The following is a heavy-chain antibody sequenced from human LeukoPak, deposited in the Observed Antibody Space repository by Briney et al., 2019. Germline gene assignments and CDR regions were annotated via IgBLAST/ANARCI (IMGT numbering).Heavy chain of an antibody. J-gene: IGHJ4*02. Sequence: SETLSLTCTVSGGSISSYYWSWIRQPPGKGLEWIGYIYYSGSTNYKPSLRSRVTISVDTSKNQFSLKLSSVTAADTAVYYCARGVWFGDPKFDYWGQGTLVTVSS. CDR1: GGSISSYY. CDR2: IYYSGST. CDR3: ARGVWFGDPKFDY. V-gene: IGHV4-59*01. D-gene: IGHD3-10*01.